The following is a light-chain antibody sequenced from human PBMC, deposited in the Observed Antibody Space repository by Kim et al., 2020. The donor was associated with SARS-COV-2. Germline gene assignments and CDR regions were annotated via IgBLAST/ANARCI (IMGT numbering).Light chain of an antibody. V-gene: IGLV3-9*01. J-gene: IGLJ3*02. CDR3: QVWDSSTWV. CDR1: NIVTKN. CDR2: RDT. Sequence: SYDLTQPLSVSVALGQTARITCGGNNIVTKNVHWYQQKPGQAPVLVMYRDTNRPSGIPERFSGSNSGNTATLTISRAQAGDEADYYCQVWDSSTWVFGGG.